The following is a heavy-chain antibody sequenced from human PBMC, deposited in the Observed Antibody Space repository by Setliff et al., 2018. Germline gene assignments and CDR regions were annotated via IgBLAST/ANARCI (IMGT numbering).Heavy chain of an antibody. CDR2: INPSGVST. J-gene: IGHJ4*02. Sequence: ASVKVSCKASGYTLTSYYMHWVRQAPGQGLEWMGIINPSGVSTSYAQKFQGRVTMTRDTSTSTVYMELSSLRSEDTAVYYCAREQLVDRGFDYWGQGTLVTVAS. CDR3: AREQLVDRGFDY. V-gene: IGHV1-46*01. CDR1: GYTLTSYY. D-gene: IGHD6-6*01.